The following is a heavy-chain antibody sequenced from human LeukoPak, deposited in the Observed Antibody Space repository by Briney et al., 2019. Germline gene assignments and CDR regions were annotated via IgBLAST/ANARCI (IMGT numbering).Heavy chain of an antibody. CDR1: GFTFSSYS. Sequence: GGSLRLSCAASGFTFSSYSMNWVRQVPGKGLEWVSSISSSTHIYYADSVKGRFTISRDNSKNTLYLQMNSLRAEDTAVYYCARFPGYCSSTSCYTTFDYWGQGTLVTVSS. V-gene: IGHV3-21*01. J-gene: IGHJ4*02. CDR3: ARFPGYCSSTSCYTTFDY. CDR2: ISSSTHI. D-gene: IGHD2-2*02.